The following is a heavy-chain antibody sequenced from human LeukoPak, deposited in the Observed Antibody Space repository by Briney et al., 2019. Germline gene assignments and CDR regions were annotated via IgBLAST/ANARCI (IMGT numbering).Heavy chain of an antibody. D-gene: IGHD6-19*01. CDR1: GGSISSYY. CDR3: ARVRSSGWYPFDY. CDR2: IYYSGST. J-gene: IGHJ4*02. Sequence: SETLSPTCTVSGGSISSYYWSWIRQPPGKGLEWIGYIYYSGSTNYNPSLKSRVTISVDTSKNQFSLKLSSVTAADTAVYYCARVRSSGWYPFDYWGQGTLVTVSS. V-gene: IGHV4-59*01.